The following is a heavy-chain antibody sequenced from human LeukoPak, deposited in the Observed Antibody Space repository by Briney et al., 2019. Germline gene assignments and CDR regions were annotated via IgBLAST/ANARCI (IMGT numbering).Heavy chain of an antibody. V-gene: IGHV5-51*01. CDR3: ASHDHYHDFWRGTYYYYMDV. Sequence: GESLKISCKGSGYSFTSYWIGWVRQIPGKGLEWMGIIYPGDSDTRYSPSSQGQVTISADKSISTAYLQWSSLKASDTAMYYCASHDHYHDFWRGTYYYYMDVWGKGTTVTVSS. D-gene: IGHD3-3*01. J-gene: IGHJ6*03. CDR2: IYPGDSDT. CDR1: GYSFTSYW.